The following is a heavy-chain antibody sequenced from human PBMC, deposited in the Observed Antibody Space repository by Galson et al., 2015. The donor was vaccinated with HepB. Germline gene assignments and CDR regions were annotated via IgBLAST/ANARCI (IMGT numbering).Heavy chain of an antibody. CDR1: GYTFTSYG. V-gene: IGHV1-18*01. Sequence: SVKVSCKASGYTFTSYGISWVRQAPGQGLEWMGWISAYNGNTNYAQKLQGRVTMTTDTSTSTAYMELRSLRSDDTAVYYCAREQIAVAGTKSGGCDYWGQGTLVTVSS. CDR3: AREQIAVAGTKSGGCDY. J-gene: IGHJ4*02. D-gene: IGHD6-19*01. CDR2: ISAYNGNT.